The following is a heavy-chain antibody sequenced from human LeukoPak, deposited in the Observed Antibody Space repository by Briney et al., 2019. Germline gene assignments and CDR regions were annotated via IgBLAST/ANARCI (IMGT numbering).Heavy chain of an antibody. CDR3: ASFGSDY. Sequence: KSGGSLRLSCAASGFTFSSYAMSWVRQAPGKGLEWVSVISGSGSSTYYANSVKGRFTISRDNSKNTLYLQMNSLRAEDTAVYYCASFGSDYWGQGTLVTVSS. D-gene: IGHD1-26*01. J-gene: IGHJ4*02. V-gene: IGHV3-23*01. CDR1: GFTFSSYA. CDR2: ISGSGSST.